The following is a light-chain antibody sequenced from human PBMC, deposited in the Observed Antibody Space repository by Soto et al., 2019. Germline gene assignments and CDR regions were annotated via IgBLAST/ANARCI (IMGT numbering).Light chain of an antibody. CDR2: GNS. CDR3: QSYDSSLSGSV. J-gene: IGLJ3*02. Sequence: QSVLTQPPSVSGAPGQRVTISCTGSSSNIGAGYDVHWYQQLPGTAPKLRIDGNSNRPSGVPDRFSGYKSGTSASLAITGLQAEDEADYYCQSYDSSLSGSVVGGGTKLTVL. V-gene: IGLV1-40*01. CDR1: SSNIGAGYD.